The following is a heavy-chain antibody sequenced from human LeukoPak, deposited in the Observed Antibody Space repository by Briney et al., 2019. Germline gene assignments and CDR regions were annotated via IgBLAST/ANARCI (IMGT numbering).Heavy chain of an antibody. J-gene: IGHJ6*03. Sequence: GGSQRLSCAASGFTFSGYAMSWVRQAPGKGLEWVSAISGSSIRTYYADSVKGRFTISRDDSKSTLYLQMNGLRAEDTAVYYCAKGSTVIMYQYYYYMDVWGKGTTVTVSS. V-gene: IGHV3-23*01. CDR3: AKGSTVIMYQYYYYMDV. D-gene: IGHD2-2*01. CDR1: GFTFSGYA. CDR2: ISGSSIRT.